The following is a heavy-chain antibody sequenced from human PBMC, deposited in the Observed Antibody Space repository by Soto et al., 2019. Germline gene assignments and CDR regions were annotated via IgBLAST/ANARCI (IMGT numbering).Heavy chain of an antibody. CDR3: ARGVTTGGLDV. V-gene: IGHV3-33*05. D-gene: IGHD2-21*02. CDR1: GFTFRSYV. CDR2: TSYDGSDK. J-gene: IGHJ4*02. Sequence: QVQLVESGGGVVQPGSSLRVSCVGSGFTFRSYVIHWVRQAPGKGLEWVALTSYDGSDKYYDDSVRGRFTISRDNSRNTGDLQMDSLRLEDTALYYCARGVTTGGLDVWGQGTLVSVSS.